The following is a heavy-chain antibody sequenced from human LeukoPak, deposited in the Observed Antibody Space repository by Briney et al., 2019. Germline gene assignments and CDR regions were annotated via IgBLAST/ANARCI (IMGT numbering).Heavy chain of an antibody. CDR2: ISGSGGST. V-gene: IGHV3-23*01. J-gene: IGHJ6*03. D-gene: IGHD6-19*01. CDR1: GFTFSSYG. Sequence: GGSLRLSCAASGFTFSSYGMSWVRQAPGKGLEWVSAISGSGGSTYYADSVKGRFTISRDNAKNSLYLQMNNLRAEDTAVYYCARAGSGWYHYYYYMDVWGKGTTVTISS. CDR3: ARAGSGWYHYYYYMDV.